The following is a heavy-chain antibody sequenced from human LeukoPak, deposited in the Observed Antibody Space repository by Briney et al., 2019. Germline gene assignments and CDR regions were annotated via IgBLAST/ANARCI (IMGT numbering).Heavy chain of an antibody. J-gene: IGHJ4*02. D-gene: IGHD6-19*01. CDR3: ARGRIAVAGTFPY. Sequence: ASVKASCKASGYTFTSYDINWVRQATGQGLEWMGWMNPNSGNTGYAQKFQGRVTMTRNTSISTAYMELSSLRSEDTAVYYCARGRIAVAGTFPYWGQGTLVTVSS. V-gene: IGHV1-8*01. CDR1: GYTFTSYD. CDR2: MNPNSGNT.